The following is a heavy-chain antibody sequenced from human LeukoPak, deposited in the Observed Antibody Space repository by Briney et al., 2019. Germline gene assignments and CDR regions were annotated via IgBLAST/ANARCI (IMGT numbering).Heavy chain of an antibody. CDR2: IKEDGSEK. V-gene: IGHV3-7*04. J-gene: IGHJ4*02. Sequence: AGGSLRLSCAASGFTFSNAWMTWVRQAPGKGLEWVATIKEDGSEKYYVDSVKGRFTISRDNAQSSLYLQMNSLRVEDTAVYYCARGKQAPPNWGPGTLATVSS. D-gene: IGHD6-13*01. CDR1: GFTFSNAW. CDR3: ARGKQAPPN.